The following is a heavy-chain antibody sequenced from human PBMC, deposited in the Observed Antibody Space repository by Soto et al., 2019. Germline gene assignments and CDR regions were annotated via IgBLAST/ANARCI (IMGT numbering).Heavy chain of an antibody. CDR3: ARGGSWFDP. CDR1: RGSTRPHY. CDR2: IYFTGST. V-gene: IGHV4-59*11. Sequence: SETLSLTCPVSRGSTRPHYWSWIRQSPGKGLEWIAYIYFTGSTNYNPSLKSRVTISIDTSKNQFSLKLTSVTAADTAVYYCARGGSWFDPWGQGTLVTVSS. J-gene: IGHJ5*02.